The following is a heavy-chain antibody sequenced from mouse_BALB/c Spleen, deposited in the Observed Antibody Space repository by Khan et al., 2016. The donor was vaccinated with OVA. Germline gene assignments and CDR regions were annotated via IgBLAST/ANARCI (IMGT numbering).Heavy chain of an antibody. CDR2: IWAGGST. CDR3: ARAFYNGAWFAY. Sequence: VQLQESGPGLVAPSQTLSITCTVSGFSLSNYGVHWVRQPPGQGLEWLGVIWAGGSTNHNSALMSRLSISKDDSKSQVFLKMNSLQTDDTAMYYCARAFYNGAWFAYWGQGTLVTVSA. CDR1: GFSLSNYG. J-gene: IGHJ3*01. V-gene: IGHV2-9*02. D-gene: IGHD1-3*01.